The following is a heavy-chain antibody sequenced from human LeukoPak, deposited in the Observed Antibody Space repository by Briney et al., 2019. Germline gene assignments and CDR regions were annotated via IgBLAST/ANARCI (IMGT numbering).Heavy chain of an antibody. D-gene: IGHD5-18*01. Sequence: SETLSLTXTVSGGSISSYYWSWIRQPPGKGLEWIGYIYYSGSTNYSPSLKSRVTISVDTSKNQFSLKLSSVTAADTAVYYCARAGDSYGYNYYYMDVWGKGTTVTVSS. CDR1: GGSISSYY. CDR3: ARAGDSYGYNYYYMDV. CDR2: IYYSGST. J-gene: IGHJ6*03. V-gene: IGHV4-59*01.